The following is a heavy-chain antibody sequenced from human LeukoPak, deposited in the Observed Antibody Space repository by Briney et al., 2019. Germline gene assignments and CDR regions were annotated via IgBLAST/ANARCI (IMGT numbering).Heavy chain of an antibody. Sequence: SETLSLTCTVSGGSISTYYWNWIWQPPGKGLEWIGYIYYSGSTNVYYSGSTNYNPSLKSRVTILVDTSRSQVSLKLSSVTAADTAVYFCARGRAQYDSTGYYFWGPGTLVTVSS. CDR1: GGSISTYY. CDR2: IYYSGSTNVYYSGST. D-gene: IGHD3-22*01. J-gene: IGHJ4*02. CDR3: ARGRAQYDSTGYYF. V-gene: IGHV4-59*01.